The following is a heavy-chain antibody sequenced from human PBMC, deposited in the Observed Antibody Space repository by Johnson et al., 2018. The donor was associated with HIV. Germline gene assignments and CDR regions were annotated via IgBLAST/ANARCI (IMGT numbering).Heavy chain of an antibody. CDR1: GFTFSSYA. V-gene: IGHV3-7*02. Sequence: VQLVESGGGVVQPGRSLRLSCAASGFTFSSYAMHWVRQAPGKGLEWVANIQQDGSDTYYVDSVKGRFTISRENAKNSLYLQMNSLRAEDTAVDYCSTGLSRWELHPRSAFDIWGQGTMVTVSS. D-gene: IGHD4-23*01. J-gene: IGHJ3*02. CDR3: STGLSRWELHPRSAFDI. CDR2: IQQDGSDT.